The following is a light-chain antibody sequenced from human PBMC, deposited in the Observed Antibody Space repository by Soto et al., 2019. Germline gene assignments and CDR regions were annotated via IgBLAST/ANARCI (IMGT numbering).Light chain of an antibody. CDR3: QQRSNWPPT. J-gene: IGKJ1*01. V-gene: IGKV3-11*01. CDR2: DAS. Sequence: EIVMTQSPATLSVSPGERATLSCRASQSVSSSLAWYQQKRGQAPRLLIYDASNRATGIPARFSGSGSGTDFTLTISSLEPEDFAVYYCQQRSNWPPTFGQGTKVDIK. CDR1: QSVSSS.